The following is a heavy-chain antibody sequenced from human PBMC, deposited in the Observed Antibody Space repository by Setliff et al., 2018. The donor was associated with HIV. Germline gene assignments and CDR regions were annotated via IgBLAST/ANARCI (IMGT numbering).Heavy chain of an antibody. CDR1: GGTFISYA. CDR3: ARGWMATLNGPIGY. D-gene: IGHD5-12*01. Sequence: SVKVSCKASGGTFISYAFTWVRQAPGQGLERMGGFTPILGIPTYAQKFQGRVTITADTSTSTACMELSSLRSEDTAVYYCARGWMATLNGPIGYWGQGTLVTVSS. J-gene: IGHJ4*02. V-gene: IGHV1-69*10. CDR2: FTPILGIP.